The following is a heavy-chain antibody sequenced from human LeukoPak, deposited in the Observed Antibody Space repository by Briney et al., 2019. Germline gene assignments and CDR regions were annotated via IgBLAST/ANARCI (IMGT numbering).Heavy chain of an antibody. CDR3: ARAGDGYNYLDY. CDR1: GYTFIGYF. J-gene: IGHJ4*02. Sequence: ASVKDSCKASGYTFIGYFKHWVRQAPGQGGEWMGWINPNSDGTNYAQKFHGRVTMTRDTSISTAYMELSRLRSDDTTVYYCARAGDGYNYLDYWGQGTRVTVSS. V-gene: IGHV1-2*02. D-gene: IGHD5-24*01. CDR2: INPNSDGT.